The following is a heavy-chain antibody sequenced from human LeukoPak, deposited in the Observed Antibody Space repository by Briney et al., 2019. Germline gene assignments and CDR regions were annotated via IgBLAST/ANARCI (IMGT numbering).Heavy chain of an antibody. V-gene: IGHV4-59*01. CDR1: GGSISSYD. CDR2: IYYSGST. D-gene: IGHD6-6*01. J-gene: IGHJ4*02. Sequence: SETLSLTCTVSGGSISSYDWSWIRQPPGKGLEWIGNIYYSGSTNHIPSLKSRVTISVDTSKNQSSLKLSSVTAADTAVYYCARAPRIAALYYLDYWGQGTLVTVSS. CDR3: ARAPRIAALYYLDY.